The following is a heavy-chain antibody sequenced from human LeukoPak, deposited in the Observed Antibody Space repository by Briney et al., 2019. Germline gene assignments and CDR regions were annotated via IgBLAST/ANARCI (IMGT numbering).Heavy chain of an antibody. J-gene: IGHJ4*02. D-gene: IGHD3-9*01. CDR1: GFTFSSYA. CDR2: ISGSGGST. V-gene: IGHV3-23*01. Sequence: GGSLRLSCAASGFTFSSYAMSWVRQAPGKGLEWVSAISGSGGSTYYADSVKGRFTISRDNSKNTLYLQMNSLRAEDTAVYYCARDGSGYLGFDSWGQGTLVTVSS. CDR3: ARDGSGYLGFDS.